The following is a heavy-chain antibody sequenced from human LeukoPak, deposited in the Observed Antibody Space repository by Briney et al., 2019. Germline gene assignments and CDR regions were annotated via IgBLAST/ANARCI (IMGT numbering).Heavy chain of an antibody. V-gene: IGHV4-4*07. Sequence: SETLSLTCTVSGGSISSYYWSWIRQPAGKGLEWIGRIYTSGSTNYNPSLKRRVTISVDTSKNQFSLTLSSVTAADTAVYYCARPYPAGGSKFPVYYMDVWGKGTTVTVSS. CDR1: GGSISSYY. CDR2: IYTSGST. D-gene: IGHD2-15*01. J-gene: IGHJ6*03. CDR3: ARPYPAGGSKFPVYYMDV.